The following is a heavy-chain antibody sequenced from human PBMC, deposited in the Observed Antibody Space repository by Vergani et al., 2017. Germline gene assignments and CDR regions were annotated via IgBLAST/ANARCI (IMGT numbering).Heavy chain of an antibody. D-gene: IGHD3-10*01. CDR3: ARGPRWYGSGSYYKGPFDY. Sequence: EVQLVESGGGLVQPGGSLRLSCAASGFTFSTYDMHWVRQATGKGLEWVSAIGTAGDTYYPGSVKGRFTISRDNAKNSLYLQMNSLRSEDTAVYYCARGPRWYGSGSYYKGPFDYWGQGTLVTVSS. J-gene: IGHJ4*02. V-gene: IGHV3-13*01. CDR2: IGTAGDT. CDR1: GFTFSTYD.